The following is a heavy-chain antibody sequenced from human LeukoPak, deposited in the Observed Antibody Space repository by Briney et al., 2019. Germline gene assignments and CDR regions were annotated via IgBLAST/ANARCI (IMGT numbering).Heavy chain of an antibody. J-gene: IGHJ3*02. D-gene: IGHD4-17*01. CDR3: ARMYGDFYAFHI. V-gene: IGHV1-3*01. CDR2: INADNGNT. CDR1: GYTFTSYA. Sequence: WASVKVSCTASGYTFTSYAMDWVRQAPGQRLEWMGWINADNGNTKYSQKFQGRVTITRDTSANTAYMELSSLRSEDTAVYYCARMYGDFYAFHIWGQGTMVTVSS.